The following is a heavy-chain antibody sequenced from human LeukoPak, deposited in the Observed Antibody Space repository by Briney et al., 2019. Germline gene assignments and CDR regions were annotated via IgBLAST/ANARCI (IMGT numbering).Heavy chain of an antibody. D-gene: IGHD3-10*01. J-gene: IGHJ5*02. CDR1: GDSISRGVYS. Sequence: SETLSHTYTLSGDSISRGVYSGRCTRHPSEKPLECSVYIFHTGNSLHTPSLMSRVTISVDRSRNEFSQRLTSVTAADTAVYYCARELWFVNAPGSWLDPWGQGILVTVSS. CDR3: ARELWFVNAPGSWLDP. V-gene: IGHV4-30-2*01. CDR2: IFHTGNS.